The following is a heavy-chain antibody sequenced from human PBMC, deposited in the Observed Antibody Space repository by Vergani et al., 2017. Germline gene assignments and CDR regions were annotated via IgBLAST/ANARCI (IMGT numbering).Heavy chain of an antibody. CDR2: ISGHGDRT. J-gene: IGHJ6*02. CDR1: GFTFSNSA. D-gene: IGHD3-10*01. CDR3: ARDRYYLGSGSYPYFYYYGLDV. V-gene: IGHV3-23*01. Sequence: EVQLLESGGGLVEAGGSLRLSCVASGFTFSNSAMSWVRQTSGKGLEWVSAISGHGDRTYYADSVKGRFTISRDNAKSSLYLQMNSLRAEDTGVYYCARDRYYLGSGSYPYFYYYGLDVWGQGTAVTVSS.